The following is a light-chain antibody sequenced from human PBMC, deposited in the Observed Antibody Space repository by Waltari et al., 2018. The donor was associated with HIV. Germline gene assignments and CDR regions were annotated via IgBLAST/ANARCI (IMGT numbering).Light chain of an antibody. J-gene: IGLJ2*01. CDR2: RNN. CDR3: VAWDDSLRGVL. Sequence: SVLTQPPSASGTPGQRVTISCSGIPSNNGSNHVYWYHHLPGAAPKLLTHRNNQRPSGVPDRFSGSTSGTSASLAISGLRSEDEADYYCVAWDDSLRGVLFGGGTKVAVL. V-gene: IGLV1-47*01. CDR1: PSNNGSNH.